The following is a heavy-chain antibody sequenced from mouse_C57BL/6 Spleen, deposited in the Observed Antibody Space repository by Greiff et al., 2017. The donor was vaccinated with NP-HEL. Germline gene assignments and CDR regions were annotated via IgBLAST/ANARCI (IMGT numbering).Heavy chain of an antibody. V-gene: IGHV1-81*01. CDR2: IYPRSGNT. J-gene: IGHJ3*01. D-gene: IGHD2-1*01. CDR3: ARELPFAY. CDR1: GYTFTSYG. Sequence: VQRVESGAELARPGASVKLSCKASGYTFTSYGISWVKQRTGQGFEWIGEIYPRSGNTYYNEKFKGKATLTADKSSSTAYMELRSLTSEDSAVYFCARELPFAYWGQGTLVTVSA.